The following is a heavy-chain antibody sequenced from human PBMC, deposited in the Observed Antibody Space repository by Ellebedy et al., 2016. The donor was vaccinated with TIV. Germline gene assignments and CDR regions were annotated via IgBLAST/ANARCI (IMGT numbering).Heavy chain of an antibody. CDR3: ARDGVDGMDV. V-gene: IGHV4-59*01. CDR1: GGPFRGYY. D-gene: IGHD2-15*01. J-gene: IGHJ6*02. CDR2: IDYSGST. Sequence: PGGSLRLSCSVSGGPFRGYYWTWIRQTPGKGLEWIGNIDYSGSTKENPSLRSRITIAIDRSRSQFSLNLRSARAADTAIYFCARDGVDGMDVWGQGTTVVVSS.